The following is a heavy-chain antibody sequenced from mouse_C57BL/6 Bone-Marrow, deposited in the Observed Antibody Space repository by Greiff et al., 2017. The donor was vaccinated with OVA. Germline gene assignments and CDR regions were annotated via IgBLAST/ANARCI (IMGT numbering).Heavy chain of an antibody. V-gene: IGHV1-22*01. CDR3: ATSYDYDKDWYFDV. J-gene: IGHJ1*03. D-gene: IGHD2-4*01. Sequence: EVQLQQSGPELVKPGASVKMSCKASGYTFTDYNMHWVKQSHGKSLEWIGYINPNNGGTSYNQKFKGKATLTVNKSSSTAYMELRSLTSEDSAVYYWATSYDYDKDWYFDVWGTGTTVTVSS. CDR2: INPNNGGT. CDR1: GYTFTDYN.